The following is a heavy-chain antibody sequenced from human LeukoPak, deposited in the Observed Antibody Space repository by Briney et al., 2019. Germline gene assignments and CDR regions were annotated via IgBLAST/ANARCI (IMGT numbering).Heavy chain of an antibody. V-gene: IGHV3-21*01. J-gene: IGHJ6*02. CDR2: ISGRENYV. D-gene: IGHD6-6*01. CDR1: GFIFSSYS. Sequence: GGSLRLSCVASGFIFSSYSIHWVRQAPGQGLEWVSSISGRENYVFYADSVTGRFTISRDNAKNSVYLQMNSLRVEDTAVYYCVTRPDVGMDVWGQGTTVTVSS. CDR3: VTRPDVGMDV.